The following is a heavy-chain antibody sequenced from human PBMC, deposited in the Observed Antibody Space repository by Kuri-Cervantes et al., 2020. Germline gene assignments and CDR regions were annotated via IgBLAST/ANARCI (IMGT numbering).Heavy chain of an antibody. V-gene: IGHV5-51*01. Sequence: GESLKISCKGSGYSFTSYWIGWVRQIPGKGLEWMGIIYPGDSDTRYSPSFQGQVTISADKSISTAYLQWSSLKASDTAIYYCTRVKTTVTTIGAFDIWGQGTMVTVSS. J-gene: IGHJ3*02. CDR3: TRVKTTVTTIGAFDI. CDR2: IYPGDSDT. D-gene: IGHD4-17*01. CDR1: GYSFTSYW.